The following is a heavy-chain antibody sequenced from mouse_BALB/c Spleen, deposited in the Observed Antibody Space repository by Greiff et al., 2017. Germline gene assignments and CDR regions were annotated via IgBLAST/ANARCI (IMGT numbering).Heavy chain of an antibody. CDR1: GFTFSNYW. D-gene: IGHD1-1*01. J-gene: IGHJ3*01. Sequence: EVKLVESGGGLVQPGGSMKLSCVASGFTFSNYWMNWVRQSPEKGLEWVAEIRLKSNNYATHYAVSVKGRFTISRDDSKSSVYLQMNNLRAEDTGIYYCTRPYYYGSSYPAWFAYWGQGTLVTVSA. CDR3: TRPYYYGSSYPAWFAY. V-gene: IGHV6-6*02. CDR2: IRLKSNNYAT.